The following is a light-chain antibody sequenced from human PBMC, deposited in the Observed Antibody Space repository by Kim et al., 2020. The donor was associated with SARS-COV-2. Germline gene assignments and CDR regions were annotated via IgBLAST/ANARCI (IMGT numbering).Light chain of an antibody. Sequence: SYELTQPPSVSVSPGQTASITCSGDKLGDKYACWYQQKPGQSPVLVIYQDSKRPSGIPERFSGSNSGNTATLTISGTQAMDEADHYCQAWDSSLVVFGG. CDR2: QDS. J-gene: IGLJ2*01. CDR1: KLGDKY. V-gene: IGLV3-1*01. CDR3: QAWDSSLVV.